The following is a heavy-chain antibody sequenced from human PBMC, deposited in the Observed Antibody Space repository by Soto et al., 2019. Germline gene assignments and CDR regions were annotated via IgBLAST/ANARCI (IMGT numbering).Heavy chain of an antibody. CDR1: GYSFSPYW. V-gene: IGHV5-51*01. D-gene: IGHD1-1*01. CDR3: ARRGRALADVYFDP. Sequence: ESLTISLKGPGYSFSPYWIGLMRQMPGIGLEWMGIIYPGDSDTRYGPSFQGRVTISADKSISTAYLQWSSLQPSDTGIYFCARRGRALADVYFDPWGQGTLVTVSS. CDR2: IYPGDSDT. J-gene: IGHJ5*02.